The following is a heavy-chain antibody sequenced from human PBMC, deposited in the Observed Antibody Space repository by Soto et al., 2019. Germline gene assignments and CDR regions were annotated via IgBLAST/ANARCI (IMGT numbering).Heavy chain of an antibody. CDR1: GFTFSSYS. D-gene: IGHD6-19*01. CDR3: ARNLPRGAVAGEAYFDY. CDR2: ISSSSSYI. Sequence: EVQLVESGGGLVKPGGSLRLSCAASGFTFSSYSMNWVRQAPGKGLEWVSSISSSSSYIYYADSVKGRFTISRDNAKNSLYLQMNSLRAEDTAVYYCARNLPRGAVAGEAYFDYWGQGTLVTVSS. V-gene: IGHV3-21*01. J-gene: IGHJ4*02.